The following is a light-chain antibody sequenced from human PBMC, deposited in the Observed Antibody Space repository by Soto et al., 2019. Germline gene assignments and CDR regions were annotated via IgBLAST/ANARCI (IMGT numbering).Light chain of an antibody. CDR3: QHYSCYSAA. Sequence: DIQMTQSPSTLSGSVGDRVTITCRASQTISSWLAWYQQKPGQAPKLLIYKASTLKSGVPSRFSGSGSGTEFPLTISSLQPYDFATYYCQHYSCYSAAFGQGTKVELK. CDR2: KAS. V-gene: IGKV1-5*03. CDR1: QTISSW. J-gene: IGKJ1*01.